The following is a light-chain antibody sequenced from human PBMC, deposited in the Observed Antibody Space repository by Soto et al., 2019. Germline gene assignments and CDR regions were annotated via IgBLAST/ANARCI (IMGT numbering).Light chain of an antibody. Sequence: QSALTQPASVSGSPGQSITISCTGTSSDVGDYNYVSWYQQHPGKAPKVMIYEVSNRPSGVSNRFSGSKSGNTASLTISGLKVEDEADYYCSSYTSSNTWVFGGGTKVTVL. J-gene: IGLJ3*02. V-gene: IGLV2-14*01. CDR3: SSYTSSNTWV. CDR1: SSDVGDYNY. CDR2: EVS.